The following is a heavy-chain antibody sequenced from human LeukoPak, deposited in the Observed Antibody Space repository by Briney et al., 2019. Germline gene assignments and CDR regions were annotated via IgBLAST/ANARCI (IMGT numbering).Heavy chain of an antibody. Sequence: GGSLRLSCAASGFTFSSYWIHWVRQVPGRGLVWVSHINTDGSITGYADSVKGRFTISRDNAKNTLYLQMNSLRAEDTAVYYCARGRGGSYGGNSGHFDYWGQGTLVTVSS. CDR3: ARGRGGSYGGNSGHFDY. D-gene: IGHD4-23*01. V-gene: IGHV3-74*01. CDR2: INTDGSIT. CDR1: GFTFSSYW. J-gene: IGHJ4*02.